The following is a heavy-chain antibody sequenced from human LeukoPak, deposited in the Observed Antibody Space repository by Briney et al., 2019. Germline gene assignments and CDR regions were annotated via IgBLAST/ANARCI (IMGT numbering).Heavy chain of an antibody. Sequence: SETLSLTCTVSGGSISSYYWSWIRQPPGKGLEWIGSVYYSGTTYYNPSLKSRVTISVDTSKNQFSLKLSSVTAADTAVYYCARRQYLDYWGQGTLVTVSS. CDR3: ARRQYLDY. CDR1: GGSISSYY. J-gene: IGHJ4*02. CDR2: VYYSGTT. V-gene: IGHV4-39*01.